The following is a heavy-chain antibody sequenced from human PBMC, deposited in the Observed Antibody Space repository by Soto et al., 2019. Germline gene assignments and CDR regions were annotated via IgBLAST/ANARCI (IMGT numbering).Heavy chain of an antibody. CDR3: ARQKNYDSLTRHNSSDY. Sequence: SVKVSCKASGGTFSSYAISWVLQAPGEGLEWMGGIIPIFGTANYAQKFQGRVTITADESTSTAYMELSSLRSEDTAVYYCARQKNYDSLTRHNSSDYPGPAPRVTLSS. CDR2: IIPIFGTA. D-gene: IGHD3-9*01. J-gene: IGHJ4*02. V-gene: IGHV1-69*13. CDR1: GGTFSSYA.